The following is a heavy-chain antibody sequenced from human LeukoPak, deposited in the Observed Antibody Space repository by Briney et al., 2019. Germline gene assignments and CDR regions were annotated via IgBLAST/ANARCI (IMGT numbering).Heavy chain of an antibody. J-gene: IGHJ6*04. Sequence: GGSLRLSCAASGFTFDSYDMSWVRQAPGKGLEWVSGTSASGGRTYYADSVKGRFTISRDNSKNTLYLQMNGLRAEDTAVYYCTLTLVRGRVYGMDVWGEGTTVTVSS. CDR2: TSASGGRT. D-gene: IGHD3-10*01. V-gene: IGHV3-23*01. CDR1: GFTFDSYD. CDR3: TLTLVRGRVYGMDV.